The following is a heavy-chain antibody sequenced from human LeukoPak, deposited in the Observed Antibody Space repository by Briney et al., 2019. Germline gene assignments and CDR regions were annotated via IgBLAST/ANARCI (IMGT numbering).Heavy chain of an antibody. CDR3: ATTGIGDDYNTESFDY. V-gene: IGHV4-39*02. CDR1: GVSITSSGYY. Sequence: SETLSLTCTVSGVSITSSGYYWGWIRQPPGKGLEWIGNIYYSGSTYYNQSLKSRVTISVDTSKNYFSLMLSFLTAADTAVYYCATTGIGDDYNTESFDYWGRGILVTVSS. D-gene: IGHD5-24*01. CDR2: IYYSGST. J-gene: IGHJ4*02.